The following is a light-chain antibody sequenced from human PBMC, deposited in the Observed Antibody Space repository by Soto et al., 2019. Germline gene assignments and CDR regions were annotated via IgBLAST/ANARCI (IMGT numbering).Light chain of an antibody. Sequence: QSVLTQPASVSGSPGQSITISCTGTSSDVGGYNYVSWSQQHPGKAPKLMIYEVSNRPSGVSNRFSGSKSGNTASLTISGLQAEDEADYYCSSYTSSSTLYVFGTGTKVT. CDR3: SSYTSSSTLYV. CDR2: EVS. V-gene: IGLV2-14*01. J-gene: IGLJ1*01. CDR1: SSDVGGYNY.